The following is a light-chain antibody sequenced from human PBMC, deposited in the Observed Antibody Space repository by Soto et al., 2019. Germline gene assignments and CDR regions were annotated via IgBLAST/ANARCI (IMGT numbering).Light chain of an antibody. CDR2: GAS. J-gene: IGKJ1*01. V-gene: IGKV3-15*01. Sequence: EIVMTQSPATVSVSPGERVTLYCRASQSISINLAWYQLKPGQAPRLLIYGASTRATGDSAGFSGSGSGTDFTLTINCLQSEDIGVYYCQQYNTGLTFGQGTKVEI. CDR1: QSISIN. CDR3: QQYNTGLT.